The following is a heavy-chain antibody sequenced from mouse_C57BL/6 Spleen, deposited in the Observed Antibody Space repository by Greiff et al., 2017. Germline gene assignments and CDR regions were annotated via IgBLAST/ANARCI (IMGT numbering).Heavy chain of an antibody. Sequence: VQLQQSGAELVRPGTSVKVSCKASGYAFTNYLIEWVKQRPGQGLEWIGVINPGSGGTNYNEKFKGKATLTADKSSSTAYMQLSSLTSEDSAVYFCATYYGYMDYWGQGTSVTVSS. J-gene: IGHJ4*01. D-gene: IGHD2-9*01. V-gene: IGHV1-54*01. CDR3: ATYYGYMDY. CDR1: GYAFTNYL. CDR2: INPGSGGT.